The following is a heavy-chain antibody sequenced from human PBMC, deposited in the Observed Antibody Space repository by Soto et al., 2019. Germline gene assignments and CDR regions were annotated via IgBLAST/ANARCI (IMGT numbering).Heavy chain of an antibody. CDR1: GYSFTSYW. J-gene: IGHJ6*02. D-gene: IGHD2-2*01. Sequence: GESLKISCKGSGYSFTSYWIGWVRQMPGKGLEWMGIIYPGDSDTRYSPSFQGQVTISADKSISTAYLQMNSLRAEDTAVYYCAKSEEVQYQRPLGGMDVWGQGTTVTVSS. CDR3: AKSEEVQYQRPLGGMDV. V-gene: IGHV5-51*01. CDR2: IYPGDSDT.